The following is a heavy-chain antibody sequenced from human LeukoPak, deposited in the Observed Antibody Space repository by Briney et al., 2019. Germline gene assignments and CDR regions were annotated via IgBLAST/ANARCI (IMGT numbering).Heavy chain of an antibody. J-gene: IGHJ4*02. V-gene: IGHV4-30-4*01. D-gene: IGHD4-17*01. CDR2: IYYSGST. CDR3: ARVGGEVTVTDYGSFDY. Sequence: PSQTLSLTCTVSGGSISSGDYYWSWIRQPPGKGLEWIGYIYYSGSTYYNPSLKSRVTISVDTSKNQFSLKLSSVTAADTAVYYCARVGGEVTVTDYGSFDYWGQGTLVTVSS. CDR1: GGSISSGDYY.